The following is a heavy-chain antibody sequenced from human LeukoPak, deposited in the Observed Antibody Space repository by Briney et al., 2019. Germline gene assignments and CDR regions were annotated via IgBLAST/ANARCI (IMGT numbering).Heavy chain of an antibody. J-gene: IGHJ4*02. CDR2: IYHSGST. V-gene: IGHV4-30-2*01. Sequence: SETLSLTCTVSGGSISSGGYSWSWIRQPPGKGLEWIGYIYHSGSTYYNPSLKSRVTISVDRSKNQFSLKLSSVTAADTAVYYCARAAGGDYVFDYWGQGTLVTVSS. CDR3: ARAAGGDYVFDY. D-gene: IGHD4-17*01. CDR1: GGSISSGGYS.